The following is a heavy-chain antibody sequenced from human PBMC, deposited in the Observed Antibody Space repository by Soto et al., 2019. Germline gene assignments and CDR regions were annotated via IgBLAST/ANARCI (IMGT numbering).Heavy chain of an antibody. V-gene: IGHV1-69*12. CDR1: GGTFSSYA. Sequence: QVQLVQSGAEVKKPGSSVKVSCKASGGTFSSYAISWVRQAPGQGLEWMGGIIPIFGTANYAQKFQGRVTITADEATSTADMELSSLRSEDPAVYYCAKTAMITFGGVIVKTNYYFDYWGQGTLVTVSS. D-gene: IGHD3-16*02. CDR3: AKTAMITFGGVIVKTNYYFDY. CDR2: IIPIFGTA. J-gene: IGHJ4*02.